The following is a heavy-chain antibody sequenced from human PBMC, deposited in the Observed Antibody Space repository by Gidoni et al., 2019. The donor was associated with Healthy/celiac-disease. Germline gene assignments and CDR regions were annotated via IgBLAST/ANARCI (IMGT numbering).Heavy chain of an antibody. CDR1: GFSLSTSGVG. Sequence: QITLKESGPTPVKPPQTLTLTCTFSGFSLSTSGVGVGWIRQPPGKALEWLALIYWDDDKRYSPSLKSRLTITKDTSKNQVVLTMTNMDPVDTATYYCAKGQYSSSWSTWWFDPWGQGTLVTVSS. D-gene: IGHD6-13*01. CDR2: IYWDDDK. CDR3: AKGQYSSSWSTWWFDP. J-gene: IGHJ5*02. V-gene: IGHV2-5*02.